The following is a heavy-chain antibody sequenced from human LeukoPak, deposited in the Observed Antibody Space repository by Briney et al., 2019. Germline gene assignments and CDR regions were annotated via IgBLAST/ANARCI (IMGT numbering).Heavy chain of an antibody. CDR3: AKGAFERFGEPSDY. Sequence: GGSLRLSCAASGFTLSNYAMTRVRQAPGKGLEWVSCISGGGAYTHYADSVKGRFTISRDNSKNTVSLQMNSLRAEDTAVYYCAKGAFERFGEPSDYWGQGTLVTVSS. J-gene: IGHJ4*02. CDR1: GFTLSNYA. CDR2: ISGGGAYT. D-gene: IGHD3-10*01. V-gene: IGHV3-23*01.